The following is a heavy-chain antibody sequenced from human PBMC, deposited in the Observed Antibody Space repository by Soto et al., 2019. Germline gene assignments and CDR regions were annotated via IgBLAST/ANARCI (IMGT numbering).Heavy chain of an antibody. V-gene: IGHV3-23*01. CDR3: AKRGATMVRGVLY. D-gene: IGHD3-10*01. CDR1: GFTFSTYA. J-gene: IGHJ4*02. Sequence: EVQLLESGGGLVQPGGSLRLSCVASGFTFSTYAMNWVRQSPGKGLEWVSTISDSGGSTYYADSVKGRFTISRDNSKNTLYLQMNSLRAEDTAIYYCAKRGATMVRGVLYWGQGTLVTVSS. CDR2: ISDSGGST.